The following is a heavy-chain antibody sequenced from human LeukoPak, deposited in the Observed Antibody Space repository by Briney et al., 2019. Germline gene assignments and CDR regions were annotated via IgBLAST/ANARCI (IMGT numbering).Heavy chain of an antibody. V-gene: IGHV4-59*01. J-gene: IGHJ4*02. CDR3: ARDGHAGYYFDY. CDR2: IYYSGST. Sequence: SETLSLTCTVSGGSISSYYWRWIRQPPGKGLEWIGYIYYSGSTNYNPSLKGRVTISVDTSKNQFSLKLSSVTAADTAVYYCARDGHAGYYFDYWGQGTLVTVSS. CDR1: GGSISSYY.